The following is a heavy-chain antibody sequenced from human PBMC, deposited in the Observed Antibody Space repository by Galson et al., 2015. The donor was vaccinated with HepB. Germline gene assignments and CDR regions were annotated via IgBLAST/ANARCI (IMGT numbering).Heavy chain of an antibody. J-gene: IGHJ4*02. Sequence: SVTVSCKASGYTFTSYGISWVRQAPGQGLEWMGWISAYNGNTNYAQKLQGRVTMTTDTSTSTAYMELRSLRSDDTAVYYCARDPNSFRLYSAPDYWGQGTPVTVSS. CDR3: ARDPNSFRLYSAPDY. V-gene: IGHV1-18*04. D-gene: IGHD5-12*01. CDR1: GYTFTSYG. CDR2: ISAYNGNT.